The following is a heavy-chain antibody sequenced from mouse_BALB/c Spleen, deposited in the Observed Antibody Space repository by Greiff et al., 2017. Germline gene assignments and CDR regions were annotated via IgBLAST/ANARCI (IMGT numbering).Heavy chain of an antibody. V-gene: IGHV2-9*02. J-gene: IGHJ2*01. CDR3: ASDYYGSSYGYFDY. CDR1: GFSLTSYG. CDR2: IWAGGST. Sequence: VKLVESGPGLVAPSQSLSITCTVSGFSLTSYGVHWVRQPPGKGLEWLGVIWAGGSTNYNSALMSRLSISKDNSKSQVFLKMNSLQTDDTAMYYCASDYYGSSYGYFDYWGQGTTLTVSS. D-gene: IGHD1-1*01.